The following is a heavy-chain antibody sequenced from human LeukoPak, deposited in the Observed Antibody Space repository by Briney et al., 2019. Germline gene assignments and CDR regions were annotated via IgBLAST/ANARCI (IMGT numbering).Heavy chain of an antibody. CDR3: ARIGPAAMSFDY. Sequence: TGGSLRLSCAASGFTFSSYAMHWVRHAPGKGLEWVAVISYDGSNKYYADSVKGRFTISRDNSKNTLYLQMNSLRAEDTAVYYCARIGPAAMSFDYWGQGTLVTVSS. CDR2: ISYDGSNK. D-gene: IGHD2-2*01. J-gene: IGHJ4*02. V-gene: IGHV3-30*01. CDR1: GFTFSSYA.